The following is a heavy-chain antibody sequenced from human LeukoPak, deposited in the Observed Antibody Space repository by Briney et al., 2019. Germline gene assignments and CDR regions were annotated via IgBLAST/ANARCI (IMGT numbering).Heavy chain of an antibody. Sequence: ASVKVSCKASGYTFTGYYMHWVRQAPGQGLEWVGWINPNSGGTNYAQKFQGRVTMTRDTSISTAYMELSRLRSDDTAVYYCARRRGNYYYYMDVWGKGTTVTVSS. CDR1: GYTFTGYY. V-gene: IGHV1-2*02. CDR3: ARRRGNYYYYMDV. J-gene: IGHJ6*03. CDR2: INPNSGGT.